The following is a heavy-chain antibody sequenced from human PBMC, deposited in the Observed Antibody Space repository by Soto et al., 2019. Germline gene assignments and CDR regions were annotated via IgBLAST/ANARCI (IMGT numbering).Heavy chain of an antibody. CDR3: VRHAQWIIRAY. CDR2: AYYSGST. D-gene: IGHD5-12*01. Sequence: SETLSLTCTVSGGSISSYCWSWIRQPPGMGLEWIGYAYYSGSTNYNPSLKSRVTISVDTSKNQFSLKLSSVTAADTAVYYCVRHAQWIIRAYWGQGSLVTVSS. J-gene: IGHJ4*02. V-gene: IGHV4-59*08. CDR1: GGSISSYC.